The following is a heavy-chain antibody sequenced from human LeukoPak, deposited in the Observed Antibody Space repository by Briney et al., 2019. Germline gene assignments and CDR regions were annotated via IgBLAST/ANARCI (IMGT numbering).Heavy chain of an antibody. V-gene: IGHV4-39*01. CDR3: ARRRYYDSTGYLE. J-gene: IGHJ1*01. D-gene: IGHD3-22*01. CDR1: GGFLSSSSYY. CDR2: IYYSGST. Sequence: SETLSLTCTISGGFLSSSSYYWGWIRQPPGRGLEWLGGIYYSGSTYYNPALKSRVSMSIDTPKNQFSLELRSVAAADTALYYCARRRYYDSTGYLEWGQGTLVTVTS.